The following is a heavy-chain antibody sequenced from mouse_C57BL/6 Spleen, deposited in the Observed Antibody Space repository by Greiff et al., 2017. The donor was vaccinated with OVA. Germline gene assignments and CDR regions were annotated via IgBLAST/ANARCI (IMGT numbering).Heavy chain of an antibody. V-gene: IGHV1-53*01. CDR1: GYTFTSYW. J-gene: IGHJ4*01. Sequence: QVQLQQPGAELVKPGASVKLSCKASGYTFTSYWMHWVKQRPGQGLEWIGNINPSNGGTNYNEKFKSKATLTVDKSSSTAYMQLSSLTSEDSAVYYCARLEGYYYAMDYWGQGTSVTVSS. CDR2: INPSNGGT. CDR3: ARLEGYYYAMDY. D-gene: IGHD3-3*01.